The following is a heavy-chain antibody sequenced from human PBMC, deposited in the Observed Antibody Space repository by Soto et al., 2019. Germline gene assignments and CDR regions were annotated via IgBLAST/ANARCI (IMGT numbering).Heavy chain of an antibody. J-gene: IGHJ4*02. V-gene: IGHV3-30-3*01. CDR3: ARTGGWNLFDY. Sequence: LRLSCAASGFTFISYAMHWVRQAPGKGLEWVAVISYDGSNKYYADSVKGRFTISRDNSKNTLYLQMNSLRAEDTAVYYCARTGGWNLFDYWGQGTLVTVSS. CDR1: GFTFISYA. CDR2: ISYDGSNK. D-gene: IGHD1-7*01.